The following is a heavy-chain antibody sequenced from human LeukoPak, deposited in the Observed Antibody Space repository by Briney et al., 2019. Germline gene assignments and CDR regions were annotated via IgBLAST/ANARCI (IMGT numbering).Heavy chain of an antibody. V-gene: IGHV4-59*01. CDR3: ARASAHRGIAVAGVYWYFDL. CDR1: GGSISSYY. Sequence: SETLSLTCTVSGGSISSYYWSWIRQPPGEGLEWIAYIYYSGSTNYNPSLKSRLTVSVDTSKNQFSLKLTSVTAADTAVYYCARASAHRGIAVAGVYWYFDLWGRGTLVTVSS. D-gene: IGHD6-19*01. CDR2: IYYSGST. J-gene: IGHJ2*01.